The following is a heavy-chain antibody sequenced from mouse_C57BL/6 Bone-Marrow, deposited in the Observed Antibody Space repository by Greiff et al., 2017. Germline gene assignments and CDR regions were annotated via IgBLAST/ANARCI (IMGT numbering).Heavy chain of an antibody. J-gene: IGHJ2*01. Sequence: QVQLQQPGAELVKPGASVKLSCKASGYTFNSYWMHWVKQRPGPGLEWIGMIHPNSGSTNYNEKFKSKATLTVDKSSSTAYMQLSSLTSEDSAVYYCARGIYYDYDVDYWGQGTTLTVSS. V-gene: IGHV1-64*01. CDR2: IHPNSGST. D-gene: IGHD2-4*01. CDR3: ARGIYYDYDVDY. CDR1: GYTFNSYW.